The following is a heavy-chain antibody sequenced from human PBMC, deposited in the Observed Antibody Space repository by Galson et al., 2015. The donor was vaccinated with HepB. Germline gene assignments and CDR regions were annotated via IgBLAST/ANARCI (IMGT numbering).Heavy chain of an antibody. CDR1: GGSISSYY. Sequence: QVQLQESGPGLVKPSETLSLTCTVSGGSISSYYWSWIRQPPGKGLEWIGYIYYSGSTNYNPSLKSRVTISVDTSKNQFSLKLSSVTAADTAVYYCARGQVGAPRFDPWGQGTLVTVSS. D-gene: IGHD1-26*01. J-gene: IGHJ5*02. CDR3: ARGQVGAPRFDP. CDR2: IYYSGST. V-gene: IGHV4-59*01.